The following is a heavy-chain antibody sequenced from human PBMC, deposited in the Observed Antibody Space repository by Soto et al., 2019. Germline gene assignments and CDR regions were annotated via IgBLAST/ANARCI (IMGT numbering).Heavy chain of an antibody. CDR1: GFTFNNYA. CDR3: ARDRSYSNYYYYYYALDV. CDR2: ISGVGGYS. D-gene: IGHD4-4*01. V-gene: IGHV3-23*01. Sequence: QPGGSLRLSCAASGFTFNNYAMNWVRQAPGKGLEWVSAISGVGGYSSYTDSVKGRFTISRDDTDNTLYLQMNSLRVEDTAVYFCARDRSYSNYYYYYYALDVWGQGTTVTVSS. J-gene: IGHJ6*02.